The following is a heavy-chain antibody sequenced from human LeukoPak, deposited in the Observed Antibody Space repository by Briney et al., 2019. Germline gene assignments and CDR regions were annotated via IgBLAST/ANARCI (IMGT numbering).Heavy chain of an antibody. CDR1: RFIFSNHW. D-gene: IGHD2/OR15-2a*01. Sequence: GGSLRLSCAASRFIFSNHWMTWVRQAPGKGLEWVSSIGISSNKIYYADSVKGRFTISRDNAKNTLYLQMNSLRAEDTAVYYCASQQSFHYYYMDVWGKGTTVTVSS. CDR2: IGISSNKI. CDR3: ASQQSFHYYYMDV. J-gene: IGHJ6*03. V-gene: IGHV3-21*01.